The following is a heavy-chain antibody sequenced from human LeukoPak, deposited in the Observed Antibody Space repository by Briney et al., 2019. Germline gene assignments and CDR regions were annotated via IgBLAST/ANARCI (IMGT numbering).Heavy chain of an antibody. CDR3: ARADWDTAMIDY. J-gene: IGHJ4*02. Sequence: GGSLRLSCAASGFTFSSYTMNWVRQAPGKGLEWVSSISSSSSYIYYADSVKGRFTISRDNAKNSLYLQMNSLRAEDTAVYYCARADWDTAMIDYWGQGTLVTVSS. CDR2: ISSSSSYI. D-gene: IGHD5-18*01. V-gene: IGHV3-21*01. CDR1: GFTFSSYT.